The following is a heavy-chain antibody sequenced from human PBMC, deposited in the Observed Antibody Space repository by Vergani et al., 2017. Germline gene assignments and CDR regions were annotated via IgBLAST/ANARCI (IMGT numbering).Heavy chain of an antibody. Sequence: QVQLQESGPGLVQPSQTLSLTCTVSGGSISSGGYYWSWIRHHPGKGLEWIGYIYYSGSTYYNPSLKSRVTISVDTSKNQFSLKLSSVTAADTAVYYCARVDIVVVPADYYYYMDVWGKGTTVTVSS. J-gene: IGHJ6*03. CDR1: GGSISSGGYY. CDR3: ARVDIVVVPADYYYYMDV. D-gene: IGHD2-2*03. V-gene: IGHV4-31*03. CDR2: IYYSGST.